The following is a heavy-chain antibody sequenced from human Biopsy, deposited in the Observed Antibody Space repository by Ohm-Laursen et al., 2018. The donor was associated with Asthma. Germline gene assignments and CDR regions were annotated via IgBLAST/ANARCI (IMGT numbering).Heavy chain of an antibody. CDR1: GFTFSNYG. D-gene: IGHD1-26*01. J-gene: IGHJ4*02. CDR2: ISFDGTNR. CDR3: AKEVFPGWELRRGPDS. Sequence: SLRLSCAASGFTFSNYGMHWVRQAPGKGLDWVAVISFDGTNRNYTDSVKGRFTISRDNSRNTLHLEMNSLRAEDTAAYFCAKEVFPGWELRRGPDSWGQGTLVTVSS. V-gene: IGHV3-30*18.